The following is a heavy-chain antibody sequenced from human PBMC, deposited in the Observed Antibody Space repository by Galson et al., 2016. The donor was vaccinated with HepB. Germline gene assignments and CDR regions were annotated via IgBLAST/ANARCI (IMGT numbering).Heavy chain of an antibody. CDR1: GFLFRGYG. D-gene: IGHD3-10*02. Sequence: SLRLSCAGSGFLFRGYGMHWVRQAPGKGLEWVAADSMDGRRKFYSDSVRGRFTISGDNSNNMLFLQMDSLRPDDTAVYYCAKRHEFCPPVGCSVDYWGQGTLVSVSS. CDR3: AKRHEFCPPVGCSVDY. CDR2: DSMDGRRK. V-gene: IGHV3-30*18. J-gene: IGHJ4*02.